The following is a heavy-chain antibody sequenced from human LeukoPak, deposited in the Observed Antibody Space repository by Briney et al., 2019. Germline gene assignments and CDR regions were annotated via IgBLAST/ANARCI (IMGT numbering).Heavy chain of an antibody. J-gene: IGHJ3*02. CDR3: ARVRNRGGTLEELQWLLAEGDAFDI. D-gene: IGHD6-19*01. V-gene: IGHV4-31*03. CDR1: GGSISSGGYY. Sequence: SETLSLTCTVSGGSISSGGYYWSWIRQHPGKGLEWIGYIYYSGSTYYNPSLKSRVTISVDTSKNQFSLKLSSVTAADTAVYYCARVRNRGGTLEELQWLLAEGDAFDIWGQGTMVTVSS. CDR2: IYYSGST.